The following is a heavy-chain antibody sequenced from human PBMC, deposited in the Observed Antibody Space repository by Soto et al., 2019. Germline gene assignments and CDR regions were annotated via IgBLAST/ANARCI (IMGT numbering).Heavy chain of an antibody. CDR1: GYSFTSYW. D-gene: IGHD6-6*01. CDR2: IYPGDSDT. J-gene: IGHJ4*02. CDR3: ARPFRSSSLYYFDY. Sequence: PGESLKISCKGSGYSFTSYWIGWVRQMPGKGLEWMGIIYPGDSDTRYSPSFQGQVTISADKSISTAYLQWSSLKASDTAMYYCARPFRSSSLYYFDYWGQGPRSPSPQ. V-gene: IGHV5-51*01.